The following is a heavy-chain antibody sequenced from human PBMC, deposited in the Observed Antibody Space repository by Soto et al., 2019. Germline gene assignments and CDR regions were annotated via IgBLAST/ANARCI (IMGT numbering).Heavy chain of an antibody. CDR3: ARQGSNGAYVYFPMDV. D-gene: IGHD3-16*01. V-gene: IGHV5-51*01. CDR1: GYRFNNYW. J-gene: IGHJ6*02. CDR2: IYPGYSDT. Sequence: GASLNTSFKGSGYRFNNYWIGWVRQVPGKGLDWIGMIYPGYSDTTYSPSLQGQVTMSADKSTSTGYLEWSSLKASDTATYYCARQGSNGAYVYFPMDVWGQGTTVTVSS.